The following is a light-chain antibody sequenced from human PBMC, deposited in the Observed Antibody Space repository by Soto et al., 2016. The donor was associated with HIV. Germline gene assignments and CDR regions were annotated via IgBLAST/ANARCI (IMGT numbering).Light chain of an antibody. Sequence: SYELTQPSSVSVSPGQTVRITCSGDVLATKYARWFQQKPGQAPMLVIYKDSERPSGIPERFSGSSSGTTVTLTISGAQVEDEADYYCYSAADNNWVFGGGTKLTVL. CDR1: VLATKY. J-gene: IGLJ3*02. CDR2: KDS. CDR3: YSAADNNWV. V-gene: IGLV3-27*01.